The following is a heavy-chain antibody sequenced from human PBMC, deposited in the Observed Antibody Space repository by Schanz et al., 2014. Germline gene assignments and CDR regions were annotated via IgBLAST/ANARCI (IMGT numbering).Heavy chain of an antibody. CDR3: ASASGYSDYGTYFDF. CDR2: IYSGIGA. Sequence: EVQLVESGGGFVQPGGSLGLSCVVSGFTVSSDHMSWVRQAPGKGLEWVSVIYSGIGAYYADSVEGRFTISRDNSRNTLYLQMNSLRTEDTAVYYCASASGYSDYGTYFDFWGQGTLVTVSS. J-gene: IGHJ4*02. CDR1: GFTVSSDH. D-gene: IGHD5-12*01. V-gene: IGHV3-66*02.